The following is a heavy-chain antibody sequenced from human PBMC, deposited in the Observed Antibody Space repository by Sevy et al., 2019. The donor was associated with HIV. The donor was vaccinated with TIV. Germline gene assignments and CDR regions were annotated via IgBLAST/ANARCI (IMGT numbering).Heavy chain of an antibody. Sequence: SEILSLTCTVSGGSISLYYWSWIRQPAGKGLEWIGHIYGSGSTSYNPSLKSRVTMSVDTYQNQISLKLTSVTAADTAVYYCAREAKLGAPLGYWGQGTLVTVSS. V-gene: IGHV4-4*07. CDR1: GGSISLYY. CDR2: IYGSGST. J-gene: IGHJ4*02. CDR3: AREAKLGAPLGY. D-gene: IGHD3-16*01.